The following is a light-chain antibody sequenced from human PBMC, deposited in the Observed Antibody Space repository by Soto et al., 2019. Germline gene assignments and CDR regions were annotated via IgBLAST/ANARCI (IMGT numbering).Light chain of an antibody. J-gene: IGKJ4*01. Sequence: DIQMTQSPSSVSASVGDRVTITCRASQVISSWLVWYQQTPGKAPKILIYAASSLQSGVPSRFSGSGSGTHFTLTISSLQPEDFATYYCQQANSFPLTFGGGTKVEIK. CDR2: AAS. V-gene: IGKV1-12*01. CDR1: QVISSW. CDR3: QQANSFPLT.